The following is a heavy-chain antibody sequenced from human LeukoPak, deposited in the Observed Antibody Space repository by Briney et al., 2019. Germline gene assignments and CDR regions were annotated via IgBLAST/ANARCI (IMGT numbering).Heavy chain of an antibody. J-gene: IGHJ6*03. Sequence: PSETLSLTCAVYGGSFSGYYWSWIRQPPGKGLEWIGEINHSGSTNYNPSLKSRVTISVDTSKNQFSLKLSSVTAADTAVYYCASLYRTTGTTFHYYYYMDVWGKGTTVTVSS. D-gene: IGHD1-1*01. CDR3: ASLYRTTGTTFHYYYYMDV. CDR2: INHSGST. V-gene: IGHV4-34*01. CDR1: GGSFSGYY.